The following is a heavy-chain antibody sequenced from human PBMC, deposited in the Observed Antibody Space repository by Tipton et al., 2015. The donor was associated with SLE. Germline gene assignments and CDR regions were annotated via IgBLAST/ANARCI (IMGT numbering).Heavy chain of an antibody. V-gene: IGHV4-4*08. CDR1: GGSISSYY. CDR3: ARGIAMVRGDSMDY. J-gene: IGHJ4*02. Sequence: TLSLTCTVSGGSISSYYWSWIRQPPGKGLEWLGYIYSSGSTNYNPSPKSRVTISVDTSKNQFSHKLSSVTAADTAVYYCARGIAMVRGDSMDYWGQGTLVTVSS. D-gene: IGHD3-10*01. CDR2: IYSSGST.